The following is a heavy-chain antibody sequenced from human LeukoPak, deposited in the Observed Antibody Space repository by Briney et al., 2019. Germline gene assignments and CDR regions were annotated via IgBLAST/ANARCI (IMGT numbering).Heavy chain of an antibody. D-gene: IGHD3-10*01. CDR1: GYTFTSYD. V-gene: IGHV1-46*01. J-gene: IGHJ5*02. Sequence: GASVKVSCKASGYTFTSYDINWVRQATGQGLEWMGLINPSGGSTSYAQKFQGRVTMTRDTSTSTVYMELSSLRSEDTAVYYCARSPPYYYGSGSSSSWWFDPWGQGTLVTVSS. CDR2: INPSGGST. CDR3: ARSPPYYYGSGSSSSWWFDP.